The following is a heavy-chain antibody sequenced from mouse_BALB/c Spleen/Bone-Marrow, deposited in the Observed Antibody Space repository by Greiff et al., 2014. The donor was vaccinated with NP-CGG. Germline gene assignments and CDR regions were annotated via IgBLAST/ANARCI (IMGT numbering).Heavy chain of an antibody. V-gene: IGHV1-22*01. CDR3: ARGRWYY. Sequence: EVQLVESGPELVKPGASVKISCKTSGYTFTDYTLHWVKQSHGKSLEWIGGVNPNIGGTTYNQKFKGKASLTVNKSSTTAYMELRSLTSEDSAVYYCARGRWYYWGQGTTLTVSS. J-gene: IGHJ2*01. D-gene: IGHD2-3*01. CDR1: GYTFTDYT. CDR2: VNPNIGGT.